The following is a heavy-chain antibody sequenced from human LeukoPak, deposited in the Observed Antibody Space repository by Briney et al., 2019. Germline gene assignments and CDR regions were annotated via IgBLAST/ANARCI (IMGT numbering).Heavy chain of an antibody. CDR1: GGSISSGDYY. Sequence: SETLSLTCTVSGGSISSGDYYWSWIRQPPGKGLEWIGYIYYSGSTYNNPSLKSRVTISVDTSKNQFSLKLSSVTAADTAVYYCARAGYYDSSDYHIVDYWGQGTLVTVSS. CDR2: IYYSGST. J-gene: IGHJ4*02. D-gene: IGHD3-22*01. V-gene: IGHV4-30-4*01. CDR3: ARAGYYDSSDYHIVDY.